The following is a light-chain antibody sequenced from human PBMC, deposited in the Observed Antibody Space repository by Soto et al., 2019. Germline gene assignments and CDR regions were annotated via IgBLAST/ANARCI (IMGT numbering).Light chain of an antibody. J-gene: IGKJ4*01. Sequence: EIVMTQSPATLSVSPGERATLSCRASQSVRSNLAWYQQKPDQAPRLLIYGASTRATGIPARFSGSGSGTEFTLIISSLQSEDFAVYYCQQYNNWPALTFGGGTKVEIK. CDR3: QQYNNWPALT. CDR1: QSVRSN. V-gene: IGKV3-15*01. CDR2: GAS.